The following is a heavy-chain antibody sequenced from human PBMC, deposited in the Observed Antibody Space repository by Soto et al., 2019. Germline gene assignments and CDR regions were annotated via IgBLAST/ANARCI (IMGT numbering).Heavy chain of an antibody. D-gene: IGHD3-16*01. CDR2: VYWDDDK. V-gene: IGHV2-5*02. Sequence: QITLKESGPTLVKPTQTLTLTCTFSGFSLSSSGVGVGWIRQPPGKALEWLALVYWDDDKRYSQSLKSRLTITKDTSKNQVVLTLTNMDPVDTATYYCARGTLGMYRDWGPGTLVTVSS. CDR1: GFSLSSSGVG. CDR3: ARGTLGMYRD. J-gene: IGHJ4*02.